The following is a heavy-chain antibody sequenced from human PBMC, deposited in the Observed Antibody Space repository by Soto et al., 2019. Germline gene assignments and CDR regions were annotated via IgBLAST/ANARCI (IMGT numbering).Heavy chain of an antibody. V-gene: IGHV4-59*12. Sequence: SETLSLTCTVSGGSISSYYWSWIRQPPGKGLEWIGYIYHTGITNYNPSLKSRVTISVDKSKNQFSLKLSSVTAADTAVYYCARTLPNRQLFDSWSQGALVTVS. CDR3: ARTLPNRQLFDS. CDR1: GGSISSYY. CDR2: IYHTGIT. J-gene: IGHJ4*02. D-gene: IGHD1-1*01.